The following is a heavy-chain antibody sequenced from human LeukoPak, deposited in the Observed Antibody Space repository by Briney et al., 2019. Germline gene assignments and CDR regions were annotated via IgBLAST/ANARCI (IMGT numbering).Heavy chain of an antibody. J-gene: IGHJ4*02. Sequence: GGSLRLSCVASGFIFSSYSMNWVRQAPGKGLEWVSSISSSSSYIYYADSVKGRFTISRDNAKNSLYLQMNSLRAEDTAVYYCARDRGDDVLDYWGQGTLVTVSS. D-gene: IGHD3-10*01. CDR1: GFIFSSYS. CDR2: ISSSSSYI. CDR3: ARDRGDDVLDY. V-gene: IGHV3-21*01.